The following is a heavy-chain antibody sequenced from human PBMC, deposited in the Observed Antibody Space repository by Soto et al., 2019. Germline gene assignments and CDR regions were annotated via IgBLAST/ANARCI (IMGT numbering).Heavy chain of an antibody. CDR1: GFTFSSYA. CDR3: AKDLGRPYYYGSGSSRPYGMDV. J-gene: IGHJ6*02. D-gene: IGHD3-10*01. CDR2: ISGSGGST. Sequence: PGGSLRLSCAASGFTFSSYAMSWVRQAPGKGLEWVSAISGSGGSTYYADSVKGRFTISRDNSKNTLYLQMNSLRAEDTAVYYCAKDLGRPYYYGSGSSRPYGMDVWGQGTTVTVSS. V-gene: IGHV3-23*01.